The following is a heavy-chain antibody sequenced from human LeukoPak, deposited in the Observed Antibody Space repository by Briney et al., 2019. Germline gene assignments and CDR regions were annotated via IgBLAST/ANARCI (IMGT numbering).Heavy chain of an antibody. CDR2: INWNGGST. V-gene: IGHV3-20*01. D-gene: IGHD6-19*01. CDR3: ARGSPYSSPLYYYYYYYMDV. CDR1: GFTFDDYG. J-gene: IGHJ6*03. Sequence: PGESLTLSCAASGFTFDDYGKSWDRQAQGKGLELVCGINWNGGSTGYADSVKGRFTISRDNAKNSLYLQMNSLRAEDTALYHCARGSPYSSPLYYYYYYYMDVWGKGTTVTVSS.